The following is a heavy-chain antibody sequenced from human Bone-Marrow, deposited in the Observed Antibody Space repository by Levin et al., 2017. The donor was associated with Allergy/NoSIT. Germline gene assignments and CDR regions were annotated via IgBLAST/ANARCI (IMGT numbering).Heavy chain of an antibody. CDR1: GFTFSKYW. Sequence: PGGSLRLSCAGTGFTFSKYWMSWVRQAPVKGLEWVASIKPDGSEKYYLDSVKGRFTISRDNAENSLYMQMNSLRADDTALYYCISAASWGQGTLVTVTS. D-gene: IGHD2-2*01. CDR3: ISAAS. CDR2: IKPDGSEK. J-gene: IGHJ4*02. V-gene: IGHV3-7*01.